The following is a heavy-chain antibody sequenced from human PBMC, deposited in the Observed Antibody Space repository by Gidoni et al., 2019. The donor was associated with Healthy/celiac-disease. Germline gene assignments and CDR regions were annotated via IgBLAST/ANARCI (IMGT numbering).Heavy chain of an antibody. D-gene: IGHD6-19*01. V-gene: IGHV4-34*01. J-gene: IGHJ4*02. Sequence: QVQLQQWGAGLLKPSETLSLTCAVYGGSFSGYYWSWLRQPPGKGLEWVGEINHSGSNNYNPSLKSRVTIAVDTSKSQFSLKLSSVTAADTAVYYCARRGRGSGWYFACDYWGQGTLVTVSS. CDR2: INHSGSN. CDR3: ARRGRGSGWYFACDY. CDR1: GGSFSGYY.